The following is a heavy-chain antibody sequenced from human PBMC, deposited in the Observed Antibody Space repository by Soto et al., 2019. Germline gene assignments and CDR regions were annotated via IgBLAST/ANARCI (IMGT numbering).Heavy chain of an antibody. Sequence: GASVKVSCKASGYTFTSYDINWVRQATGQGLEWMGWMNPNSGNTGYAQKFQGRVTMTRNTSISTAYMELSSLRSEDTAVYYCARGEVRIVVVPDVMFDPWGQGTLVTVSS. CDR3: ARGEVRIVVVPDVMFDP. V-gene: IGHV1-8*01. CDR2: MNPNSGNT. D-gene: IGHD2-2*01. CDR1: GYTFTSYD. J-gene: IGHJ5*02.